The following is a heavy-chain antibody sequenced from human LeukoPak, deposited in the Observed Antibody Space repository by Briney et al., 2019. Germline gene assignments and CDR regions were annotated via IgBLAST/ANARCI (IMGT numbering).Heavy chain of an antibody. Sequence: GGSLRLSCSASGFTFNSYGMHWVRQAPGKGLEWVAIISYDGNNEDYADSVKGRFTISRDNSKNTLYLQMNSLRAEDTAVYYCTASRGSGNFIYWGQGTLVTVSS. CDR3: TASRGSGNFIY. CDR2: ISYDGNNE. V-gene: IGHV3-30*03. D-gene: IGHD3-10*01. CDR1: GFTFNSYG. J-gene: IGHJ4*02.